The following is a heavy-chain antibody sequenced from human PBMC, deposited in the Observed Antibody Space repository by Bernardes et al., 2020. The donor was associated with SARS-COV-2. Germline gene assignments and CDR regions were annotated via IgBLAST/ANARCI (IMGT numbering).Heavy chain of an antibody. J-gene: IGHJ4*02. CDR2: ISGSGGST. Sequence: GGSLRLSCAASGFTFSSYAMSWVRQAPGKGLEWVSAISGSGGSTYYADSVKGRFTISRDNSKNTLYLQMNSLRAEDTAVYYCANQGALHDYGDYAFLFDYWGQGTLVTVSS. V-gene: IGHV3-23*01. D-gene: IGHD4-17*01. CDR1: GFTFSSYA. CDR3: ANQGALHDYGDYAFLFDY.